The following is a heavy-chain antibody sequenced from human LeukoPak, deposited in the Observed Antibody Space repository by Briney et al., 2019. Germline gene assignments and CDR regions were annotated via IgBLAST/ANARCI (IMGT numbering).Heavy chain of an antibody. V-gene: IGHV4-39*07. D-gene: IGHD3-10*01. Sequence: PSETLSLTCTVSGGSISSSSYYWGWIRQPPGKGLEWIGSIYYSGSTYYNPSLKSRVTISVDTSKNQFSLKLSSVTAADTAVYYCAREGATEWFGELLFGNFDYWGQGTLVTVSS. CDR2: IYYSGST. CDR1: GGSISSSSYY. J-gene: IGHJ4*02. CDR3: AREGATEWFGELLFGNFDY.